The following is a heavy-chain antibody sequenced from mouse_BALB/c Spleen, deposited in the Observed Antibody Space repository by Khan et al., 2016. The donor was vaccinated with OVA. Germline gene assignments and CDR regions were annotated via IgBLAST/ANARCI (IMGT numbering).Heavy chain of an antibody. Sequence: EVQLQESGPGLVKPSQSLSLTCTVTGYSITSNYAWNWIRQFPGNKLEWMGYISYSGRTSYIPSLKSRISITRDTSKNQFFLQLNSVTTEETATYYCARGNYYGYAMDYWGQGTSVTVSS. J-gene: IGHJ4*01. D-gene: IGHD1-1*01. CDR2: ISYSGRT. CDR3: ARGNYYGYAMDY. V-gene: IGHV3-2*02. CDR1: GYSITSNYA.